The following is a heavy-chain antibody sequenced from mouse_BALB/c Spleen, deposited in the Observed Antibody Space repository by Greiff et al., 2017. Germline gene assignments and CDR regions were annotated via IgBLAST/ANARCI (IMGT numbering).Heavy chain of an antibody. CDR1: GFSLTSYG. CDR3: ARVTSRHYYAMDY. Sequence: VQLVESGPGLVAPSQSLSITCTVSGFSLTSYGVHWVRQPPGKGLEWLGVIWAGGSTNYNSALMSRLSISKDNSKSQVFLKMNSLQTDDTAMYYCARVTSRHYYAMDYWCQGTSVTVSS. V-gene: IGHV2-9*02. CDR2: IWAGGST. J-gene: IGHJ4*01.